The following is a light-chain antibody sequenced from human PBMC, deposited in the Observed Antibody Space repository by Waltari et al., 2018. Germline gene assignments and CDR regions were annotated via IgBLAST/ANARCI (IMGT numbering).Light chain of an antibody. J-gene: IGLJ2*01. V-gene: IGLV2-14*03. CDR3: SSYSTSSSLIL. Sequence: QSALSQPASVSGSPGQSITISCTGASSDVGGHDYVSWYQQHPGKAPKLIIRAGNYPPSGVSNRLPGPKVGNPAPLTISWLQAEDEADYYCSSYSTSSSLILFGEGTKVTVL. CDR1: SSDVGGHDY. CDR2: AGN.